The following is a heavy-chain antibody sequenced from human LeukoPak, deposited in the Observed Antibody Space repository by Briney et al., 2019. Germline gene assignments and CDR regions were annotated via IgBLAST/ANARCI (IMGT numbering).Heavy chain of an antibody. CDR1: GFTFSSCS. V-gene: IGHV3-48*04. Sequence: PGGSLRLSCAASGFTFSSCSMNWVRQAPGKGLEWVSYISSSSSTIYYADSVKGRFTISRDNAKNSLYLQMNSLRAEDTAVYYCAREGVVPAATYYYYYMDVWGKGTTVTVSS. CDR2: ISSSSSTI. D-gene: IGHD2-2*01. CDR3: AREGVVPAATYYYYYMDV. J-gene: IGHJ6*03.